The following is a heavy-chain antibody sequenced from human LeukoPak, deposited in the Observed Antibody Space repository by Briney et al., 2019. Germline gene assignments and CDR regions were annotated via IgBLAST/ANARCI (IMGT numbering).Heavy chain of an antibody. V-gene: IGHV1-18*01. J-gene: IGHJ4*02. CDR2: ISAYNANT. Sequence: ASVKVSCKASGYSFTTYGISWVRQAPGQGLEWMGWISAYNANTNYALKLQGRVTMTTDTSTSTAYMELRSLRSDDTAVYYCVRDYCSSTSCYFDYWGQGTLVTVSS. CDR3: VRDYCSSTSCYFDY. CDR1: GYSFTTYG. D-gene: IGHD2-2*01.